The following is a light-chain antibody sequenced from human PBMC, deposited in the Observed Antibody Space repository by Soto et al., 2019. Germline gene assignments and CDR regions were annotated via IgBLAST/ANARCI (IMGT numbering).Light chain of an antibody. V-gene: IGKV3-20*01. J-gene: IGKJ1*01. CDR1: QSVSSSY. Sequence: EIVLTQSPGTLSLSPGERATLSCRASQSVSSSYLAWYQQKPGPAPRLLFYGASSRATGIPDRFSGSGSGTDFTLTISRLEPEDFAVYYCQQYGSSPPWTFGQGTKVEIK. CDR3: QQYGSSPPWT. CDR2: GAS.